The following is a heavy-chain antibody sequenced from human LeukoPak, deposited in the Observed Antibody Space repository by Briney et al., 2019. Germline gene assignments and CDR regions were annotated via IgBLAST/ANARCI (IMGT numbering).Heavy chain of an antibody. Sequence: AGGSLRLSCAPSGFTFSNAWMNWVRQAPGKGLEWVSSISISSSYIYYADSVKGRFTISRDNAKNSLYLQMNSLRAEDTAVYYCARDGSITMVRGVIDYWGQGTLVTVSS. CDR3: ARDGSITMVRGVIDY. D-gene: IGHD3-10*01. J-gene: IGHJ4*02. CDR2: ISISSSYI. CDR1: GFTFSNAW. V-gene: IGHV3-21*01.